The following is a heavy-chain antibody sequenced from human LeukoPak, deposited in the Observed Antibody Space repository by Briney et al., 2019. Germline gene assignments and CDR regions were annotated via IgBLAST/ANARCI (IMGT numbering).Heavy chain of an antibody. CDR3: ARRDTMVRGAAFDI. CDR1: GFTFSSYE. Sequence: GGSLRLSCAAPGFTFSSYEMNWVRQAPGKGLEWVSYISSSGSTIYYADSVKGRFTISRDNAKNSLYLQMNSLRAEDTAVYYCARRDTMVRGAAFDIWGQGTMVTVSS. V-gene: IGHV3-48*03. CDR2: ISSSGSTI. D-gene: IGHD3-10*01. J-gene: IGHJ3*02.